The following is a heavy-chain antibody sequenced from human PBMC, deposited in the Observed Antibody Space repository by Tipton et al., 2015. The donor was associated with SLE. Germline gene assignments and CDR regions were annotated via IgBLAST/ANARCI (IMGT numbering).Heavy chain of an antibody. V-gene: IGHV4-34*01. CDR3: ARASNKGGGWPFDY. CDR1: GGSFSGYY. D-gene: IGHD6-19*01. CDR2: INHSGST. Sequence: TLSLTCAVYGGSFSGYYWSWIRQPPGKGLEWIGEINHSGSTNYNPSLKSRVTISVDTSKNQFSLKLSSVTAADTAVYYCARASNKGGGWPFDYWGQGTLVTVSS. J-gene: IGHJ4*02.